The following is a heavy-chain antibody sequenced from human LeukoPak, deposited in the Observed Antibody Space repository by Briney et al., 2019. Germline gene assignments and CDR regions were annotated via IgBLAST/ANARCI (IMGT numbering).Heavy chain of an antibody. D-gene: IGHD5-12*01. CDR3: ARHGPDIVATMWYFQH. Sequence: ASVKVSCKASGYTFTSYYMHWVRQAPGQGLEWMGIINPSGGSTSYAQKFQGRVTMTRDTSTSTVYMELSSLRSEDTAVYYCARHGPDIVATMWYFQHWGQGTLVTVSS. CDR1: GYTFTSYY. J-gene: IGHJ1*01. CDR2: INPSGGST. V-gene: IGHV1-46*01.